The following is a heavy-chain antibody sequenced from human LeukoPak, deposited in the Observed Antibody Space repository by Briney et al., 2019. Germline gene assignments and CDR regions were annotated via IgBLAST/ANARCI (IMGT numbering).Heavy chain of an antibody. Sequence: GGSLRLSCPASGFTFSTYGMHWVRQAPGKGLEWVAVISYDGSNKYYADSVKGRFTISRDNSKNTLYLQMNSLRAEDTAVYYCAKGRPGVEQQLDSYYYYYGMDVWGQGTTVTVSS. V-gene: IGHV3-30*18. J-gene: IGHJ6*02. CDR3: AKGRPGVEQQLDSYYYYYGMDV. CDR1: GFTFSTYG. D-gene: IGHD6-13*01. CDR2: ISYDGSNK.